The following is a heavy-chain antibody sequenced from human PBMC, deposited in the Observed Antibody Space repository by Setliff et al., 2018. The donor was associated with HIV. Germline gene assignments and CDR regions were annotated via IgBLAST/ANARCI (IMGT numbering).Heavy chain of an antibody. CDR1: GFTLTSYS. Sequence: GGSLRLSCAASGFTLTSYSMTWVRQAPGKGLEWVSFISSSSSTIYYADSVKGRFTISRDNAKNSLDLQMNSLRAEDTAVYYYARGGLGYFYYYYMDVWGKGTTVTVSS. J-gene: IGHJ6*03. V-gene: IGHV3-48*01. D-gene: IGHD7-27*01. CDR3: ARGGLGYFYYYYMDV. CDR2: ISSSSSTI.